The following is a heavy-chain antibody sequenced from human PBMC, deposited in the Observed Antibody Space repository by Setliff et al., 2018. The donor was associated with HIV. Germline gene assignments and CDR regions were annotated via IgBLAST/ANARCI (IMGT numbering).Heavy chain of an antibody. V-gene: IGHV4-39*07. Sequence: SETLSLTCNVSGGSISSSSYYWGWIRQPPGKGLEWIGTIYHSGSTYYNPSLKSRLTISVDTSKNQFSLKLNSVTAADTAVYYCARVRGSSGWYVFDYWGQGTLVTVSS. J-gene: IGHJ4*02. CDR2: IYHSGST. D-gene: IGHD6-19*01. CDR3: ARVRGSSGWYVFDY. CDR1: GGSISSSSYY.